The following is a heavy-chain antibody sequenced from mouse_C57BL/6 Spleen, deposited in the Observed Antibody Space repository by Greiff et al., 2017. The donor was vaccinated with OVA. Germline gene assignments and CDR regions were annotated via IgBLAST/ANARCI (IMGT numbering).Heavy chain of an antibody. CDR3: ARLGHHYYGSDY. CDR1: GYAFSSYW. CDR2: IYPGDGDT. V-gene: IGHV1-80*01. Sequence: QVQLQQSGAELVKPGASVKISCKASGYAFSSYWMNWVKQRPGKGLEWIGQIYPGDGDTNYNGKFKGKATLTADKSSSTAYMQLSSLTSEDSAVYFCARLGHHYYGSDYWGQGTTLTVSS. J-gene: IGHJ2*01. D-gene: IGHD1-1*01.